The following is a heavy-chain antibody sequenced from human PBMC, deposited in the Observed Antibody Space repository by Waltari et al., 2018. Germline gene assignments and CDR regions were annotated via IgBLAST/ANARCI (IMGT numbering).Heavy chain of an antibody. D-gene: IGHD2-21*01. CDR1: GGSITTNRHY. J-gene: IGHJ3*01. Sequence: LQLQESGPGLVKPSETLALTCSVSGGSITTNRHYWGGIRQPPGQGLAWFGTIPYKGATTGSPSLRGRLTLSIDTTMNQLALKLVSVTAAATAVYYCATYIGASVGTAAFDVWGQGTMVTVSS. CDR3: ATYIGASVGTAAFDV. CDR2: IPYKGAT. V-gene: IGHV4-39*01.